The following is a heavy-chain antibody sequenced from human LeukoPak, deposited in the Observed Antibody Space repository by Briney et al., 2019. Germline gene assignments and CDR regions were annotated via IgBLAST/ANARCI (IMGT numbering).Heavy chain of an antibody. J-gene: IGHJ4*02. CDR2: VRLSGRNI. V-gene: IGHV3-23*01. CDR1: GFTFNNFA. Sequence: GGSLRLSCAASGFTFNNFAMNWVRQAPGQGLEWVSTVRLSGRNIYYTDSVFYADSVKGRFTISRDNSKNTVYLQMTGLRADDTAVYYCARDPDGYNGIYFDYWGQGTLDAVSS. D-gene: IGHD5-24*01. CDR3: ARDPDGYNGIYFDY.